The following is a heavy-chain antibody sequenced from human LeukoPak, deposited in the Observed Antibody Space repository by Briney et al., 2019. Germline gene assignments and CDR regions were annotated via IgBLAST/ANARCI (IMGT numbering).Heavy chain of an antibody. D-gene: IGHD5-24*01. V-gene: IGHV4-61*01. CDR2: IHYSGNT. Sequence: SETLSLTCTVSGDSVRTNNYYWSWIRQPPGEGLEWIGYIHYSGNTNYNTSLKSRVTISVDTSKSQFSLKLSSVTAADTAVYYCARAAREMATTPDFDYWGQGTLVTVSS. J-gene: IGHJ4*02. CDR3: ARAAREMATTPDFDY. CDR1: GDSVRTNNYY.